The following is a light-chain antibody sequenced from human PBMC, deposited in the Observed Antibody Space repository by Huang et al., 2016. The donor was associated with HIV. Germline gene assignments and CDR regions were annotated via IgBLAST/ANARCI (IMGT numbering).Light chain of an antibody. Sequence: DIQMTQSPSSLSASVGDRVTVTFRASQTINRYSNWYQQSPGKAPKLLIYAASTLESGVPSRFSGSGSGTDFTLTISSLQPEDFATYFCQQSYRTPYTFGPGTKVDIK. CDR1: QTINRY. CDR3: QQSYRTPYT. J-gene: IGKJ3*01. V-gene: IGKV1-39*01. CDR2: AAS.